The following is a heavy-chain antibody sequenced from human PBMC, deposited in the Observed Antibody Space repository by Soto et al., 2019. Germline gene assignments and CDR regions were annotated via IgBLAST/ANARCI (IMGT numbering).Heavy chain of an antibody. CDR2: ISAYNGNT. V-gene: IGHV1-18*04. Sequence: QVPLVQSGAEVKKPGASVKVSCKASGYTFTSYGISWVRQAPGQGLEWMGWISAYNGNTNYAQKLQGRVTMTTDTSTSTAYMELRSLRSDDTAVYYCARDVVVPESYYYYGMDVWGQGTTVTVSS. CDR1: GYTFTSYG. D-gene: IGHD2-2*01. J-gene: IGHJ6*02. CDR3: ARDVVVPESYYYYGMDV.